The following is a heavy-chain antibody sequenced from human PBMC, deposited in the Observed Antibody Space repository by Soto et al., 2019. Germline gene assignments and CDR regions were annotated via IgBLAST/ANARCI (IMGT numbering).Heavy chain of an antibody. CDR2: LNAGNGNT. V-gene: IGHV1-3*01. D-gene: IGHD2-15*01. J-gene: IGHJ6*02. CDR1: GYTFTSYA. CDR3: ASVRGGGTAWRHYGMDV. Sequence: GASVKVSCKASGYTFTSYAMHWVRQAPGQRLEWMGWLNAGNGNTNYSQTFQGRVTITRDTSASTAYMGLSSLRSEHTAGYYCASVRGGGTAWRHYGMDVWGQGTTVTDS.